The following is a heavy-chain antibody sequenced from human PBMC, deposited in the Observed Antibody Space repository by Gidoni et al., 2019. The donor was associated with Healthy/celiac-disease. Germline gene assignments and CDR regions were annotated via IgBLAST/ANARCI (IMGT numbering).Heavy chain of an antibody. Sequence: EVQLVHSGGGLVLPGGSLRPSCAASGFTLCCYWMSWVRQARGQGLEWGGNIKQDGSEKYYVDSVKGRLTISRDNAKNSLYLQMNSLRAEDTAVYYCARGGRRITMVRGVGALFDPWGQGTLVTVSS. V-gene: IGHV3-7*01. CDR3: ARGGRRITMVRGVGALFDP. CDR2: IKQDGSEK. CDR1: GFTLCCYW. D-gene: IGHD3-10*01. J-gene: IGHJ5*02.